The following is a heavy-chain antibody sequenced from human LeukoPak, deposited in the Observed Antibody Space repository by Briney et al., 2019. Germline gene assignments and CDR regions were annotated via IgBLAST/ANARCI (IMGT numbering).Heavy chain of an antibody. V-gene: IGHV1-2*02. CDR3: ARDSSGWYRWFDP. D-gene: IGHD6-19*01. J-gene: IGHJ5*02. CDR1: DYTFTTYV. Sequence: ASVKVSCKASDYTFTTYVINWVRQAPGQGLEWMGWINPNSGGTNYAQKFQGRVTMTRDTSISTVYMELSRLKSDDTAMYYCARDSSGWYRWFDPWGQGTLVTVSS. CDR2: INPNSGGT.